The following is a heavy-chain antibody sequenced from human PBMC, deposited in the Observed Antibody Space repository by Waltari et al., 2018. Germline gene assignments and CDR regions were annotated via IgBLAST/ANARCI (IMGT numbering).Heavy chain of an antibody. Sequence: QVQLHESGPGLVKSSETLSLTCAVSGYSISRGYYWCWIRQPPGKGLEWIGTIYQSGSTYYNPSLKSRITISLDTSKNQFSLKLNSVTAADTAVYYCARHQVGGRDFEYWGQGTLVTVSS. CDR3: ARHQVGGRDFEY. V-gene: IGHV4-38-2*01. J-gene: IGHJ4*02. D-gene: IGHD1-26*01. CDR1: GYSISRGYY. CDR2: IYQSGST.